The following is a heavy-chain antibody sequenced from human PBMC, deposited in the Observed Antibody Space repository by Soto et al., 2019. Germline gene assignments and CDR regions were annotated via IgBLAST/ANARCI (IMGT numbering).Heavy chain of an antibody. D-gene: IGHD2-2*01. CDR1: DYTFTSYG. J-gene: IGHJ6*02. Sequence: QVQLVQSGAEVKKPGASVKVSCKASDYTFTSYGISWVRQAPGQGLEWMGWIGVYNGNTNYAQKLQGRVTMTTDTSTRTAYMELRSLRSDDTAVYYCARDEDCSSTSCYGLSYYYGMDVWGQGTTVTVSS. CDR2: IGVYNGNT. CDR3: ARDEDCSSTSCYGLSYYYGMDV. V-gene: IGHV1-18*01.